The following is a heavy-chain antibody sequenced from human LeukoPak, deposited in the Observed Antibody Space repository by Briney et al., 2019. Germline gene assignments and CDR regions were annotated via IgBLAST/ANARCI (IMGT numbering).Heavy chain of an antibody. CDR1: GFTFSDYA. V-gene: IGHV3-23*01. CDR3: ARADDYAWGYYYDSSGYYPVIDY. D-gene: IGHD3-22*01. CDR2: ISGGGGST. J-gene: IGHJ4*02. Sequence: GGSLRLSCAASGFTFSDYAMSWVRQAPGKGLEWVSGISGGGGSTYYADSVRGRFTISRDNTKNSLYLQMNSLRAEDTAVYYCARADDYAWGYYYDSSGYYPVIDYWGQGTLVTVSS.